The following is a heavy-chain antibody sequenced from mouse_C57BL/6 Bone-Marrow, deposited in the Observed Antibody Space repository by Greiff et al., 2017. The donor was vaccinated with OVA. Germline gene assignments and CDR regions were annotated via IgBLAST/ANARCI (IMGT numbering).Heavy chain of an antibody. CDR3: ASSMITRGVFAY. CDR2: INSDGGST. CDR1: EYEFPSHD. J-gene: IGHJ3*01. V-gene: IGHV5-2*01. Sequence: DVKLVESGGGLVQPGESLKLSCESNEYEFPSHDMSWVRKTPEKRLELVAAINSDGGSTYYPDTMERRFIISRDNTKKTLYLQMSSLRSEDTALYYCASSMITRGVFAYWGQGTLVTVSA. D-gene: IGHD2-4*01.